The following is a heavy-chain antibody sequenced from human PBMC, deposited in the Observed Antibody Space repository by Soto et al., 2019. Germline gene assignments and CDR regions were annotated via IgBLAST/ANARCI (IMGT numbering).Heavy chain of an antibody. CDR3: VKQRGSGKTYYYDMDV. Sequence: EVQLLESRGGLVQPGGSLRLSCETSGFSFNSYAMTWVRQAPGMGLEWVAVINYNSRATFHAQSVKGRFTISRDNSRNTVFLQIDSLRAVDTAVYYCVKQRGSGKTYYYDMDVWGLGTTVIVSS. V-gene: IGHV3-23*01. J-gene: IGHJ6*02. D-gene: IGHD3-10*01. CDR1: GFSFNSYA. CDR2: INYNSRAT.